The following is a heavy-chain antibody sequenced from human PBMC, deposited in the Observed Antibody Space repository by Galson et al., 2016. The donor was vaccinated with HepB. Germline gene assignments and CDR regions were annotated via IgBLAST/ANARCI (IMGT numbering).Heavy chain of an antibody. CDR1: GFGFSAYW. V-gene: IGHV3-7*01. D-gene: IGHD6-19*01. Sequence: SLRLSCAASGFGFSAYWMAWVRQAPGKGLEYVANVNEDGSGTQYMDSAKGRFTISRDNAKNSVGLQMNSLRAEDTALYYCWSGYNSGIRGQGTRVTVSS. CDR3: WSGYNSGI. CDR2: VNEDGSGT. J-gene: IGHJ3*02.